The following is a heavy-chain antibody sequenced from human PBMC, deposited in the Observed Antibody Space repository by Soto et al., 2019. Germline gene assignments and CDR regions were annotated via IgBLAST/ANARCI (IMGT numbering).Heavy chain of an antibody. Sequence: QVQLQESGPGLVKPSGTLSLTCAVSGGSISSSNWWSWVRQPPGKGLEWIGEIYHSGSTNYNPSLKSQVTISVDKSKNQFALKLSSLTAADTAVYYCAREIDHVGGIDYWGQGPLVTVSS. CDR3: AREIDHVGGIDY. D-gene: IGHD3-16*01. J-gene: IGHJ4*02. CDR2: IYHSGST. CDR1: GGSISSSNW. V-gene: IGHV4-4*02.